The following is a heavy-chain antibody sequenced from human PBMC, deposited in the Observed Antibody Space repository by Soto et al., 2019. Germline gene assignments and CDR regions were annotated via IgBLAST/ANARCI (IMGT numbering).Heavy chain of an antibody. D-gene: IGHD3-3*01. CDR3: AREMKVGRFLEWLSSPLDY. CDR1: GFTFSSYS. J-gene: IGHJ4*02. V-gene: IGHV3-21*01. CDR2: ISSSSSYI. Sequence: EVQLVESGGGLVKPGGSLRLSCAASGFTFSSYSMNWVRQAPGKGLEWVSSISSSSSYIYYADSVKGRFTISRDNAKNSLYLQMNSLRAEDTAVYYCAREMKVGRFLEWLSSPLDYWGQGTLVTVSS.